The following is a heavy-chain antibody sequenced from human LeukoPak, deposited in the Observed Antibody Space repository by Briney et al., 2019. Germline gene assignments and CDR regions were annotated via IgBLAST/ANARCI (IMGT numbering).Heavy chain of an antibody. CDR3: ARDAGEYVGGSAGHFFDF. V-gene: IGHV4-31*03. D-gene: IGHD1-26*01. J-gene: IGHJ4*02. CDR2: THSGGST. CDR1: GASISSGNSY. Sequence: SETLSLTCTVSGASISSGNSYWSWIRQHPGRGLEWIGYTHSGGSTYYNPSFRSRVSISLDATDNQFSLRLTSVTAADTAVYYCARDAGEYVGGSAGHFFDFWGQGDLLTVSS.